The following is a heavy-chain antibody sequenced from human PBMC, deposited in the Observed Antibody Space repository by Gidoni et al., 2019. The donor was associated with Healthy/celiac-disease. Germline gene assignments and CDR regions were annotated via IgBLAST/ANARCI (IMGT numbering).Heavy chain of an antibody. D-gene: IGHD2-15*01. V-gene: IGHV1-2*02. CDR1: GYTFTGSY. Sequence: QVQLVQSGAEVKKPGASVKVSCKASGYTFTGSYMHWVRQAPGQGLEWMGWINPNSGGTNYAQKFQGRVTMTRDTSISTAYMELSRLRSDDTAVYYCARGCSGGSCYLGGYYYGMDVWGQGTTVTVSS. CDR3: ARGCSGGSCYLGGYYYGMDV. CDR2: INPNSGGT. J-gene: IGHJ6*02.